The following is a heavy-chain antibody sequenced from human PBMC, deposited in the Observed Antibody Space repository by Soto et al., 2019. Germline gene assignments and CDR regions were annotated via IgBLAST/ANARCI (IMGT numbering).Heavy chain of an antibody. CDR3: ARDYDRWGEDWFDP. CDR1: GYTFTDFG. Sequence: QVHLVQSGGEMKKLGASVKVSCKASGYTFTDFGISWVRQAPGQGLEWMGWISGFDGDRNYAQKFQGRVTLTTDTSPTTAYMELRSLTSDDAAIYYGARDYDRWGEDWFDPWGQGTLVTVSS. D-gene: IGHD3-16*01. J-gene: IGHJ5*02. CDR2: ISGFDGDR. V-gene: IGHV1-18*01.